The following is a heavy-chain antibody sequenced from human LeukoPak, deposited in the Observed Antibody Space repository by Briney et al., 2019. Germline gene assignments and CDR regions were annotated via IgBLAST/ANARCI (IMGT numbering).Heavy chain of an antibody. CDR2: IKSKTDGGTT. D-gene: IGHD3-16*02. CDR3: TTGMISVGGVIVKPRAPFDC. J-gene: IGHJ4*02. Sequence: GGSLRLSCAASGFTFSNAWMSWVRQAPGKGLEWVGRIKSKTDGGTTDYAAPVKGRFTISRDDSKNTLYLQMNSLKTEDTAVYYFTTGMISVGGVIVKPRAPFDCWGQGTLVTVSS. V-gene: IGHV3-15*01. CDR1: GFTFSNAW.